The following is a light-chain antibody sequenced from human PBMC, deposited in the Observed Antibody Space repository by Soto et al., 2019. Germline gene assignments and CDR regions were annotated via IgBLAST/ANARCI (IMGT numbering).Light chain of an antibody. CDR1: SSDVGGYKY. J-gene: IGLJ2*01. CDR2: EVR. Sequence: QSVLTQPASVSGSPGQSITISCTGTSSDVGGYKYVSWYQQHPGKAPKLMIYEVRNRPSGVSNRFSGSKSDNTASLTISGLQAEDEADYYCSSYTSSSTKVFGGGTKLTVL. CDR3: SSYTSSSTKV. V-gene: IGLV2-14*01.